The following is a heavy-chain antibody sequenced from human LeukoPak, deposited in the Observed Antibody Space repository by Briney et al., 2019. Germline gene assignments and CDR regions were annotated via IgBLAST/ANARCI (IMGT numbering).Heavy chain of an antibody. J-gene: IGHJ4*02. Sequence: GGSLRLSCAASGFTFSTYWMSWVRQAPGKGLEWVANIKQDGSEKYYVDSVKGRFTISRDSAKKSLYLQMNSLRAEDTAVYYCARGGQLRDEGYFDYWGQGTLVTVSS. CDR1: GFTFSTYW. D-gene: IGHD5-24*01. CDR2: IKQDGSEK. V-gene: IGHV3-7*01. CDR3: ARGGQLRDEGYFDY.